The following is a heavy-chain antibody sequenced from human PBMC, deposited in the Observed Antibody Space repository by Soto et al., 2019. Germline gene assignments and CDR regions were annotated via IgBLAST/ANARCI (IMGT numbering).Heavy chain of an antibody. CDR3: ARDFGEVGSTAAFGI. CDR1: GFSFSSFW. V-gene: IGHV3-74*01. D-gene: IGHD1-26*01. Sequence: AGGSLRLSCAASGFSFSSFWMHWARQAPGKGLVWVAHIHNDGSRTSYADSVKGRFTISRDNAKNTLYLQMNSLRAEDTAMYYCARDFGEVGSTAAFGIWGQGTMVTVSS. J-gene: IGHJ3*02. CDR2: IHNDGSRT.